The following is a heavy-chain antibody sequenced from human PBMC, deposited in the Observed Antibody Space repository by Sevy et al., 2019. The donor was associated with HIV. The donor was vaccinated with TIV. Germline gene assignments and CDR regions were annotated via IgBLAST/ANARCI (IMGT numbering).Heavy chain of an antibody. J-gene: IGHJ6*02. D-gene: IGHD2-15*01. CDR2: ISAYNGNT. Sequence: ASVKVSCKASGYTFTSYGISWVRQAPGQGLEWMGWISAYNGNTNYAQKLQGRVTMTTDTSTSTAYMGLRSLGSDDTAVYYCARDPDCSGGSCHYGMDVWGQGTTVTVSS. CDR1: GYTFTSYG. V-gene: IGHV1-18*01. CDR3: ARDPDCSGGSCHYGMDV.